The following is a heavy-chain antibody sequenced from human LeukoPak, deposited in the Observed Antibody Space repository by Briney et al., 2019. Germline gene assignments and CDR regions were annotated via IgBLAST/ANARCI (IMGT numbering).Heavy chain of an antibody. CDR1: GFTFSSYA. J-gene: IGHJ3*02. CDR2: IGGSGGST. V-gene: IGHV3-23*01. Sequence: GSLRLSCAASGFTFSSYAMSWVRQAPGKGLEWVSAIGGSGGSTYYADSVEGRFTISRDNSKNTLYLQMNSLRAEDTAVYYCAKDPLGYCSSTSCYDDAFDIWGQGTMVTVSS. D-gene: IGHD2-2*01. CDR3: AKDPLGYCSSTSCYDDAFDI.